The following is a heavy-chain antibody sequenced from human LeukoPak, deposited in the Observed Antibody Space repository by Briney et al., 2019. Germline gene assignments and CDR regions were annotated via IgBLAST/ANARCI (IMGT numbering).Heavy chain of an antibody. D-gene: IGHD6-6*01. J-gene: IGHJ6*02. CDR2: IYYSGST. V-gene: IGHV4-59*08. CDR3: ARQGIAARPYQTYYYYYGMDV. CDR1: GGSISSYY. Sequence: KPSETLSLTCTVSGGSISSYYWSWIRQPPGKGLEWIGYIYYSGSTYYNPSLKSRVTISVDTSKNQFSLKLSSVTAADTAVYYCARQGIAARPYQTYYYYYGMDVWGQGTTVTVSS.